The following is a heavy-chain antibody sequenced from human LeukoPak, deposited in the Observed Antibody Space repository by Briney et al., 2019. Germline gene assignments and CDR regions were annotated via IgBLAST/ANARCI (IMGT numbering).Heavy chain of an antibody. CDR1: GFTFSDYY. J-gene: IGHJ3*02. V-gene: IGHV3-11*01. CDR2: ISSTGTTI. CDR3: AKDDCSGSPGDAFDI. D-gene: IGHD3-22*01. Sequence: GGSLRLSCAASGFTFSDYYMSWIRQAPGKGLECVSYISSTGTTIYYADSVKGRFTISRDNSKNTLYLQMNSLRAEDTAVYYCAKDDCSGSPGDAFDIWGQGTMVTVSS.